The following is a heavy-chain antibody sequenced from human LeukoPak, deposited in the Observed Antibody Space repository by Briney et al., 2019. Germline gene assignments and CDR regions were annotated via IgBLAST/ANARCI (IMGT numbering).Heavy chain of an antibody. Sequence: PSETLSLTCTVSGGSISSYYWSWIRQPPGKGLEWFGYIYYSGSTNYNPSLKSRVTISVDTSKNQFSLKLSSVTAADTAVYYCAREASGYESPLNWGQGTLVTVSS. CDR3: AREASGYESPLN. V-gene: IGHV4-59*01. J-gene: IGHJ4*02. CDR2: IYYSGST. CDR1: GGSISSYY. D-gene: IGHD5-12*01.